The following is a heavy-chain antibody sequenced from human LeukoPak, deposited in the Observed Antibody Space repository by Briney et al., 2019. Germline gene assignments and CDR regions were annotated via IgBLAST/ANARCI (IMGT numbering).Heavy chain of an antibody. V-gene: IGHV1-46*01. J-gene: IGHJ4*02. CDR1: GYTFTSHY. D-gene: IGHD6-19*01. CDR3: ARDLGIGWYMFDY. CDR2: INPSDGST. Sequence: ASVKVSCKASGYTFTSHYVHWVRQAPGQGLEWVGRINPSDGSTSYAQKFQGRVPMTWDTATGTVYIEPSSLRSEDTAMYYCARDLGIGWYMFDYWGQGTLVTVSS.